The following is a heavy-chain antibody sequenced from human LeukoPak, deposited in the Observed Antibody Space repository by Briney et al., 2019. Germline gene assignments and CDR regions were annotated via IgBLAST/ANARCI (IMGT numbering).Heavy chain of an antibody. Sequence: SETLSLTCTVSGGSISSYYWSWIRQPPGKGLEWIGYIYYSGSTNYNPSLKSRVTMSVDTSKNQFSLKLSSVTAADTAVYYCASRLGDKSGYWGQGTLVTVSS. CDR2: IYYSGST. V-gene: IGHV4-59*12. J-gene: IGHJ4*02. D-gene: IGHD4-17*01. CDR1: GGSISSYY. CDR3: ASRLGDKSGY.